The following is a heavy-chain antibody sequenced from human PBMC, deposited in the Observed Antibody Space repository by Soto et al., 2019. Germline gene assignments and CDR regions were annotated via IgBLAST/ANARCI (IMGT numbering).Heavy chain of an antibody. J-gene: IGHJ4*02. CDR2: VSHTGTA. CDR3: ARHHVRGRTIAGAAEF. V-gene: IGHV4-4*02. D-gene: IGHD1-26*01. CDR1: GGPINSSNW. Sequence: QVQLQESGPGLVRPSGTLSLTCTVSGGPINSSNWWSWVRQSPGKGLEWIGEVSHTGTANYSPSLRSRVTMSLDKPKNLFSLKVTSVSAADTAIYYCARHHVRGRTIAGAAEFWGQGTLVTVSS.